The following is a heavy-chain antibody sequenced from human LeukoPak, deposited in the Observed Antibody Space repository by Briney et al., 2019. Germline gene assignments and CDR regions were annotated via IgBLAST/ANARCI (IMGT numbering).Heavy chain of an antibody. J-gene: IGHJ5*02. D-gene: IGHD6-25*01. Sequence: SETLSLTCTVSGYSISSGYYWGWIRQPPGKGLEWIGSIYHSGSTYYNPSLKSRVTISVDTSKNQFSLKLSSVTAADTAVYYCARGSSANWFDPWGQGTLVTVSS. CDR1: GYSISSGYY. CDR3: ARGSSANWFDP. CDR2: IYHSGST. V-gene: IGHV4-38-2*02.